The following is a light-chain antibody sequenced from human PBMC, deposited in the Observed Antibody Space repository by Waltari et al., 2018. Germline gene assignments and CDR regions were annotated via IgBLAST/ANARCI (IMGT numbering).Light chain of an antibody. CDR1: QSVSSY. V-gene: IGKV3-11*01. J-gene: IGKJ3*01. Sequence: PATLSLSPGERATLSCRASQSVSSYLAWYQQKPGQAPRLLIYDASNRATGIPARFSGSGSGTDFTPTISSLEPEDFAVYYCQQRSNWPLTFGPGTKVDIK. CDR3: QQRSNWPLT. CDR2: DAS.